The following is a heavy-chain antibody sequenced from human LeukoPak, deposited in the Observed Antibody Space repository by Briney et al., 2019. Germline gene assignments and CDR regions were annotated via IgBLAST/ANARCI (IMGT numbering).Heavy chain of an antibody. CDR1: GFTFDDYA. J-gene: IGHJ5*02. CDR2: ISWNSGSI. CDR3: AKGSRSSGWYNWFDP. V-gene: IGHV3-9*03. Sequence: GRSLRLSCAASGFTFDDYAMHWVRQAPGKGLEWVSGISWNSGSIGYADSVKGRFTISRDNAKNSLYLQMNSLRAEDMALYYCAKGSRSSGWYNWFDPWAREPWSPSPQ. D-gene: IGHD6-19*01.